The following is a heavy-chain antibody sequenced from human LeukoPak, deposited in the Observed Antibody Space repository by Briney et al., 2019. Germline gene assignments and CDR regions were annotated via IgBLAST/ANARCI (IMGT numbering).Heavy chain of an antibody. J-gene: IGHJ4*02. V-gene: IGHV3-33*06. CDR2: IWYDGSNA. Sequence: GRSLRLSCAASGFTFSSYGMHWVRQAPGKGLEWVAVIWYDGSNAYYADSVKGRFTISRDNSKNTLYLQMNSLRAEDTAVYYCAKVIGGSYYYFDYWGQGTLVTVSS. D-gene: IGHD1-26*01. CDR3: AKVIGGSYYYFDY. CDR1: GFTFSSYG.